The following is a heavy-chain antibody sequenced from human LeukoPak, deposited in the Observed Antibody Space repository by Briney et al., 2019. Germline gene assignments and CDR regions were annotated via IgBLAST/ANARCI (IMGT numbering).Heavy chain of an antibody. CDR1: GFTFNSYS. V-gene: IGHV3-21*01. J-gene: IGHJ4*02. Sequence: PGGSLRLSCAASGFTFNSYSMSWVRQAPGKGLEWVSFISYSSSFIYYADSVKGRFTISRDNAKNSLFLQMDSLRPEDTAMYYCAGPTKTDSGTKDIDYWGQGTLVTVSS. CDR3: AGPTKTDSGTKDIDY. D-gene: IGHD3-10*01. CDR2: ISYSSSFI.